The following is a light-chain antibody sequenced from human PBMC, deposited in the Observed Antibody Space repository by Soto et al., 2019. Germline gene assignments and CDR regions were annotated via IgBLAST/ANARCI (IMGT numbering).Light chain of an antibody. J-gene: IGLJ3*02. V-gene: IGLV2-14*01. CDR3: SSYTSSSTRV. Sequence: QSALTQPASVSGSPGESITISCTGTSSDVGGYNYVSWYQQHPGKAPKLMIYEVSNRPSGVSKRFSGSKSGNTASPTISGLQAEDEGDYYCSSYTSSSTRVFGGGTKLSVL. CDR2: EVS. CDR1: SSDVGGYNY.